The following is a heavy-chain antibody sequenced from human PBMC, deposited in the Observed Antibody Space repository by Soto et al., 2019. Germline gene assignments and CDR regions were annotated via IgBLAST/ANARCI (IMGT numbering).Heavy chain of an antibody. CDR3: ARDAYYYDSSGYYYPGSFDI. D-gene: IGHD3-22*01. J-gene: IGHJ3*02. CDR2: IYYSGST. CDR1: GGSISSGDYY. Sequence: PSETLSLTCTVSGGSISSGDYYWSWIRQPPGKGLEWIGYIYYSGSTYYNPSLKSRVTISVDTSKNQFSLKLSSVTAADTAVYYCARDAYYYDSSGYYYPGSFDIWGQGTMVT. V-gene: IGHV4-30-4*01.